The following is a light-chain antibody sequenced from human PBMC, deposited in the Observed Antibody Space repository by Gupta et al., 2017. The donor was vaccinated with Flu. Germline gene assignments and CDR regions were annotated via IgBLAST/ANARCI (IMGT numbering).Light chain of an antibody. CDR2: AAS. CDR3: QQANSFPLT. J-gene: IGKJ3*01. V-gene: IGKV1-12*01. Sequence: GDRVTITCRASQGMNNWLAWYQQKPGKAPKLLIYAASSLQSGVPSRFSGSGSGTDFTLTISSLQPEDFATYSCQQANSFPLTFGPGTRVDSK. CDR1: QGMNNW.